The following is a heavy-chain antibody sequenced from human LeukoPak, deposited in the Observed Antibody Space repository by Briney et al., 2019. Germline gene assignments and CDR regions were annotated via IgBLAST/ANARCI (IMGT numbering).Heavy chain of an antibody. Sequence: PGGSLRLSCAASGFTFSTYGMHWVRQAPGKGLEWVAFIRFDGNNNFQADSVKGRFTISRDISKNTLYLQMSSLRPDDTAVYYCAKDHYDSSGHMIDYWGQGALVTVSS. V-gene: IGHV3-30*02. CDR1: GFTFSTYG. CDR3: AKDHYDSSGHMIDY. D-gene: IGHD3-22*01. CDR2: IRFDGNNN. J-gene: IGHJ4*02.